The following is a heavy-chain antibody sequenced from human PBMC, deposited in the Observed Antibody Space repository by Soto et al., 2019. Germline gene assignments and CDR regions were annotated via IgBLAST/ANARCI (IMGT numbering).Heavy chain of an antibody. Sequence: VQLLESGGGLIQPGGSLRLSCAASGFTVSTNYMNWVRQAPGKGLEWVSIIYNVGSTYYAHSVRGRFTISRDNSKNTLYLQMNNLRVEDTAVYYYARDSQGVPAVTPGYHFFGMDVWGQGTTVTVSS. V-gene: IGHV3-53*01. J-gene: IGHJ6*02. CDR2: IYNVGST. D-gene: IGHD2-2*01. CDR3: ARDSQGVPAVTPGYHFFGMDV. CDR1: GFTVSTNY.